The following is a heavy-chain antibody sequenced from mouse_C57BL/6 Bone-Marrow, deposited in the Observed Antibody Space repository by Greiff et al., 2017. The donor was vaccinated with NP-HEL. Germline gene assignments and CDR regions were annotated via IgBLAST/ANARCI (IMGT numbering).Heavy chain of an antibody. CDR1: GYTFTSYW. D-gene: IGHD3-2*02. J-gene: IGHJ3*01. CDR3: ARNTAHTVTAQALWFAY. V-gene: IGHV1-53*01. CDR2: INPSNGGT. Sequence: QVQLQQPGTELVKPGASVKLSCKASGYTFTSYWMHWVKQRPGQGLEWIGNINPSNGGTNYNEKFKSKATLTVDKSSSTAYMQLSSLTSEDSAVYYCARNTAHTVTAQALWFAYWGQGTLVTVSA.